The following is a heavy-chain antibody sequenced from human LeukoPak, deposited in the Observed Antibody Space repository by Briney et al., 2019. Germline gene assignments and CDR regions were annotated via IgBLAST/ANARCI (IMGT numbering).Heavy chain of an antibody. CDR3: ARDRGALTYSFDY. Sequence: PGESLTLSSAPYGFTLSSYGTRWVRPAPGRWMGWEAVIWYDGSNKYYADSVKGRFTISRDNSKNTLYLQMNSLRADDTAVYYCARDRGALTYSFDYWGQGILVTVSS. J-gene: IGHJ4*02. D-gene: IGHD1-26*01. CDR2: IWYDGSNK. V-gene: IGHV3-33*01. CDR1: GFTLSSYG.